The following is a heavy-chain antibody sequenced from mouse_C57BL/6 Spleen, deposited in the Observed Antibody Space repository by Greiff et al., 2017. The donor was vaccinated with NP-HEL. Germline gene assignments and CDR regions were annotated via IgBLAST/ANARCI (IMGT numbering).Heavy chain of an antibody. V-gene: IGHV1-50*01. D-gene: IGHD1-1*01. Sequence: QVQLQQPGAELVKPGASVKLSCKASGYTFTSYWMQWVKQRPGQGLEWIGEIDPSDSYTNYNQKFKGKATLTVDTSSSTAYMQLSSLTSEDSAVYYCARGELYYGSSSFDYWGQGTTLTVSS. CDR1: GYTFTSYW. CDR3: ARGELYYGSSSFDY. CDR2: IDPSDSYT. J-gene: IGHJ2*01.